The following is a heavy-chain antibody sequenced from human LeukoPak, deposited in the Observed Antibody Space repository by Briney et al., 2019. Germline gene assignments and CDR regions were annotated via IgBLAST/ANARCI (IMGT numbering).Heavy chain of an antibody. CDR1: GFTFSSYA. D-gene: IGHD5-18*01. J-gene: IGHJ4*02. CDR3: AREEYSYSYGYFGY. CDR2: ISYDGSNK. Sequence: PGRSLRLSCAASGFTFSSYAMHWVRQAPGKGLEWVAVISYDGSNKYYADSVKGRFTISRDNSKNTLYLQMNSLRAEDTAVYYCAREEYSYSYGYFGYWGQGTLVTVSS. V-gene: IGHV3-30-3*01.